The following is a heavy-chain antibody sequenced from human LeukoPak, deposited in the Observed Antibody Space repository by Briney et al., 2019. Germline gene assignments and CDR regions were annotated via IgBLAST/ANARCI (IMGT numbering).Heavy chain of an antibody. V-gene: IGHV1-2*02. J-gene: IGHJ5*02. CDR1: GYTFTGYY. CDR2: INPNSGGT. Sequence: ASVKVSCKASGYTFTGYYMHWVRQAPGRGLEWMGWINPNSGGTNYAQKFQGRVTMTRDTSISTAYMELSRLRSDDTAVYYCASIYCSSTSCYPSWFDPWGQGTLVTVSS. CDR3: ASIYCSSTSCYPSWFDP. D-gene: IGHD2-2*01.